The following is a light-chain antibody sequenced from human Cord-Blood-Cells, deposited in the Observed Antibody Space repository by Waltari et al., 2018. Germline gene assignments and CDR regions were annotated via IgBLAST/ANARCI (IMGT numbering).Light chain of an antibody. J-gene: IGKJ5*01. Sequence: EIVLTQSPATLSLSPGERATLSCRASQGVSSYLAWYQQKPGQAPRLLIYDASNRATGIPARFSGSGSGTDFTLTISSLEPEDFAVYYCQQRSNWPRFGQGTRLEIK. CDR1: QGVSSY. CDR3: QQRSNWPR. CDR2: DAS. V-gene: IGKV3-11*01.